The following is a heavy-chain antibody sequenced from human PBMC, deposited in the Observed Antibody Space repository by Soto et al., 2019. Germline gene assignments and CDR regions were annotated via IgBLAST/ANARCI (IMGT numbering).Heavy chain of an antibody. D-gene: IGHD2-8*01. CDR3: ARVNVLMVYAGVDY. V-gene: IGHV3-66*01. CDR2: IYSGGST. J-gene: IGHJ4*02. Sequence: PGGSLRLSCAASGFTVSSNYMSWVRQAPGKGLEWVSVIYSGGSTYYADSVKGRFTISRDNSKNTLYLQMNSLRAEDTAVYYCARVNVLMVYAGVDYWGQGTLVTV. CDR1: GFTVSSNY.